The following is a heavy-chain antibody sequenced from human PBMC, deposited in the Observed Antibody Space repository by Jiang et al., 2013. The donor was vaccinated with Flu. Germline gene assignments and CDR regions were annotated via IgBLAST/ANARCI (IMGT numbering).Heavy chain of an antibody. CDR3: ASPDYGGQIYYYYGMDV. CDR1: GFTFSSYG. D-gene: IGHD4-23*01. V-gene: IGHV3-33*01. CDR2: IWYDGSNK. J-gene: IGHJ6*02. Sequence: GVVQPGRSLRLSCAASGFTFSSYGMHWVRQAPGKGLEWVAVIWYDGSNKYYADSVKGRFTISRDNSKNTLYLQMNSLRAEDTAVYYCASPDYGGQIYYYYGMDVWGQGTTVTVSS.